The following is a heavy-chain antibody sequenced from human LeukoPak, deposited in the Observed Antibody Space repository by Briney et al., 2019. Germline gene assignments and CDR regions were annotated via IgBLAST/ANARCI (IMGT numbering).Heavy chain of an antibody. D-gene: IGHD3-10*01. CDR2: IYYSGST. CDR1: GGSISSYY. Sequence: SETLSLTCTVSGGSISSYYWSWIRQPPGKGLEWIGSIYYSGSTYYNPSLKSRVTISVDTSKNQFSLKLSSVTAADTAVYYCARVGLLRYFQHWGQGTLVTVSS. V-gene: IGHV4-39*07. J-gene: IGHJ1*01. CDR3: ARVGLLRYFQH.